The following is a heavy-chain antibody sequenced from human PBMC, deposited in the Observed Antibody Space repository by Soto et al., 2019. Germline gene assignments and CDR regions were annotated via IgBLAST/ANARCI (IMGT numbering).Heavy chain of an antibody. CDR2: MNPNSGNT. Sequence: GASVKVCCKASGYTFTSYVINWARQTTGQGLEWMGWMNPNSGNTGYAQKFQGRVTMTRNTSISTAYMELSSLRSEDTAVYYCARSYYDFASGYYYGMDVWGQGTTVTVSS. J-gene: IGHJ6*02. V-gene: IGHV1-8*01. D-gene: IGHD3-3*01. CDR1: GYTFTSYV. CDR3: ARSYYDFASGYYYGMDV.